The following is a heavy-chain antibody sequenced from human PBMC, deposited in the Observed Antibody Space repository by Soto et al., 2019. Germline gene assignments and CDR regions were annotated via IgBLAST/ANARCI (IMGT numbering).Heavy chain of an antibody. CDR2: TSYDGSDK. Sequence: ESVGGVVQPGTSLRVSCVGSGFTFRSYVIHWVRQAPGKGLEWVALTSYDGSDKYYDDSVRGRFTISRDNSRNTVDLQMDSLRLEDTALYYCARWGTTGGLDVGGQGTLVSVSS. CDR3: ARWGTTGGLDV. CDR1: GFTFRSYV. V-gene: IGHV3-30*19. J-gene: IGHJ1*01. D-gene: IGHD3-16*01.